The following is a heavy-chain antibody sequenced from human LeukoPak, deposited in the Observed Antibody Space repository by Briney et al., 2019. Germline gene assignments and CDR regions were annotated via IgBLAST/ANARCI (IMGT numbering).Heavy chain of an antibody. D-gene: IGHD2-15*01. V-gene: IGHV3-23*01. CDR3: AKGAWKFYHRSGGNCYFDY. CDR1: GFTFSSYA. CDR2: ISGGGGST. Sequence: PGGSLRLSCAASGFTFSSYAMTWVRQAPGKGLEWVSTISGGGGSTYYADSVKGRFTISRDNSKNILYLQMNSLKAEDTAVYYCAKGAWKFYHRSGGNCYFDYWGQGTVVTVSS. J-gene: IGHJ4*02.